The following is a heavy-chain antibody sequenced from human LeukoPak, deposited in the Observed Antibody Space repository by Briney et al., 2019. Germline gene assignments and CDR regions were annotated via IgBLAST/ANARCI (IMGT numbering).Heavy chain of an antibody. CDR1: GYSISSGYY. Sequence: PSETLSPTCTVSGYSISSGYYWGWIRQPPGKGLEWTGSIDHSGSTYYNPSLKSRITISVDTSKNQFSLKLSSVTAADTAVYYCARGGWNKFDYWGQGTLVTVSS. V-gene: IGHV4-38-2*02. CDR3: ARGGWNKFDY. J-gene: IGHJ4*02. D-gene: IGHD3-22*01. CDR2: IDHSGST.